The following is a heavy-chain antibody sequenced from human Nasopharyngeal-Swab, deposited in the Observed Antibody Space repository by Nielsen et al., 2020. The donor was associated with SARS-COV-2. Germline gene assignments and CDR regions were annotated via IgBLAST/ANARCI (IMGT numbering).Heavy chain of an antibody. D-gene: IGHD4-17*01. CDR3: ARKNRRGDYQYYYYYGMDV. CDR2: IIPIFGTA. J-gene: IGHJ6*02. Sequence: SVKVSCKASGYTFTGYYMHWVRQAPGQGLEWMGGIIPIFGTANYAQKFQGRVTITADESTSTAYMELSSLRSEDTAVYYCARKNRRGDYQYYYYYGMDVWGQGTTVTVSS. V-gene: IGHV1-69*13. CDR1: GYTFTGYY.